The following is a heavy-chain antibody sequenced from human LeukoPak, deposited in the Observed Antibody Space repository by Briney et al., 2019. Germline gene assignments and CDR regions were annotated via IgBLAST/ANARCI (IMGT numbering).Heavy chain of an antibody. CDR3: AREGSGSLFYYGMDV. Sequence: SETLSLTCTVSGGSISSSIYYWGWIRQPPGKGLEWIGSIYYNGSTYYNPSLKSRVTIFVDTSKKRFSLRLSSVTAADSAVYYCAREGSGSLFYYGMDVWGQGTTVTVSS. CDR1: GGSISSSIYY. J-gene: IGHJ6*02. CDR2: IYYNGST. D-gene: IGHD3-10*01. V-gene: IGHV4-39*02.